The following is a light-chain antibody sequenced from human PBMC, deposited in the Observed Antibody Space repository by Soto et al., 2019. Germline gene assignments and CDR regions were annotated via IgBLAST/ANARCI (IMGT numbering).Light chain of an antibody. Sequence: EIVLTQSPGTLSLSPGEIATLSCRASQSVSSSYLAWYQQKPGQAPRLLIYGASNRATGIPDRFSGSGSGTDFTLTISRLEPEDFAVYYCQQYGSSGTFGQGTKV. CDR2: GAS. V-gene: IGKV3-20*01. J-gene: IGKJ1*01. CDR3: QQYGSSGT. CDR1: QSVSSSY.